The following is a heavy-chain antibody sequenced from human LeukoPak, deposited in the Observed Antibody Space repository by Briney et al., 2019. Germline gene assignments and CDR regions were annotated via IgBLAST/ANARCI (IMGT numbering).Heavy chain of an antibody. CDR2: IAPSDSYT. CDR1: GYSFPSYW. Sequence: GESLRISCKVSGYSFPSYWITWVRQVPGKGLGWMGRIAPSDSYTNYNPSFEGHVTMSVEKSITTVYLQWSSLKASDTAMYYCARQPPGVYDTTQTWFDPWGQGTLVTVSS. J-gene: IGHJ5*02. D-gene: IGHD3-22*01. CDR3: ARQPPGVYDTTQTWFDP. V-gene: IGHV5-10-1*01.